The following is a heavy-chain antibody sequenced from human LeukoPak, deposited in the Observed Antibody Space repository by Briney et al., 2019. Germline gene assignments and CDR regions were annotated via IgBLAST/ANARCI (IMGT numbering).Heavy chain of an antibody. J-gene: IGHJ5*02. CDR2: IRYDGSNK. D-gene: IGHD2-8*01. CDR1: GFIFSGYG. V-gene: IGHV3-30*02. CDR3: AKGRGCTNGVCYFFDP. Sequence: GGSLRLSCAASGFIFSGYGMHWVRQAPGKGLEWVAFIRYDGSNKYQADSVKGRFSISRDNSKNTLYLQMNSLRAEDTAVYYCAKGRGCTNGVCYFFDPWGQGTLVTVSS.